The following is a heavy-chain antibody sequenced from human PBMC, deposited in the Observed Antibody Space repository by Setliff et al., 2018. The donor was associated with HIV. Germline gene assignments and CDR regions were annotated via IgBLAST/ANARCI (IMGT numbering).Heavy chain of an antibody. J-gene: IGHJ4*02. CDR1: GFTFSSYA. Sequence: GGSLRLSCAASGFTFSSYAMSWIRQAPGKGLEWVSYISSRGSTIYYADSVRGRFTISRDNAKNSLYLQMNSLRAEDTAVYYCAKDHATSSWFTALLDYWGQGALVTVSS. CDR2: ISSRGSTI. D-gene: IGHD6-13*01. V-gene: IGHV3-48*04. CDR3: AKDHATSSWFTALLDY.